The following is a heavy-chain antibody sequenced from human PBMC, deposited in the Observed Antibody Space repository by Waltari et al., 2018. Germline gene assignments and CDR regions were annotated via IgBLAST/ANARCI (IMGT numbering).Heavy chain of an antibody. CDR3: ARASGSYPGYFDY. CDR1: GYTFTGYY. D-gene: IGHD1-26*01. J-gene: IGHJ4*02. CDR2: NNPNSGGT. Sequence: QVQLVQSGAEVKKPGASVKVSCKASGYTFTGYYMHWVRQAPGQGLEWMGRNNPNSGGTNYAQKFQGRVTMTRDTSISTAYMELSRLRSDDTAVYYCARASGSYPGYFDYWGQGTLVTVSS. V-gene: IGHV1-2*06.